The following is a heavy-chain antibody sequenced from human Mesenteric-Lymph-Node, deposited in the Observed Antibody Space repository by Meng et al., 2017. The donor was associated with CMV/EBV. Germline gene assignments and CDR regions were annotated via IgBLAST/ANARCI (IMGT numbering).Heavy chain of an antibody. V-gene: IGHV3-33*06. J-gene: IGHJ6*02. D-gene: IGHD2-2*01. CDR2: IWYDGSNK. CDR1: GFTFSSYG. CDR3: AKETGIVVVPAAGYGMDV. Sequence: GESLKISCAASGFTFSSYGMHWVRQAPGKGLGWVAVIWYDGSNKYYADSVKGRFTISRDNSKNTLYLQMNSLRAEDTAVYYCAKETGIVVVPAAGYGMDVWGQGTTVTVSS.